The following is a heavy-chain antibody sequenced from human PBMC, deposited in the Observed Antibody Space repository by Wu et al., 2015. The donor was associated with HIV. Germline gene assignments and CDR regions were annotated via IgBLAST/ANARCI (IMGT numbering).Heavy chain of an antibody. D-gene: IGHD2-8*01. CDR2: IIPIFGTA. V-gene: IGHV1-69*13. Sequence: QVQLVQSGAEVKKPGSSVKVSCKVTGGNFRSYRISWVRQAPGQGLDWMGRIIPIFGTADYAQKFQGRVTITADESTSTAYMELSSLKSEDTAMYYCARERMADWYYNLWGRGTLVTVSS. CDR1: GGNFRSYR. CDR3: ARERMADWYYNL. J-gene: IGHJ2*01.